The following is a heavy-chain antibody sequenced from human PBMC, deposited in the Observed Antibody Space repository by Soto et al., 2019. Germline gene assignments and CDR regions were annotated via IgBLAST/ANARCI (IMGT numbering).Heavy chain of an antibody. D-gene: IGHD2-15*01. J-gene: IGHJ4*02. CDR3: ARALGVVGGKYYFDY. Sequence: QVQLQESGPGLVKPSETLSLTCTVSGGSISSYYWSWIRQPPGKGLEWIGYIYYSGSTNYNPSLKRRVTISVDTSKNQFSLKLSSVTAADTAVYYCARALGVVGGKYYFDYWGQGTLVTVSS. V-gene: IGHV4-59*01. CDR2: IYYSGST. CDR1: GGSISSYY.